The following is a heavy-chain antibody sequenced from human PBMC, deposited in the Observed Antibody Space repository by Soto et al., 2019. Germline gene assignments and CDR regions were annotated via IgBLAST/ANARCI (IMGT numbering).Heavy chain of an antibody. V-gene: IGHV1-69*01. J-gene: IGHJ6*02. CDR1: GGTFSSYA. Sequence: QVQLVQSGAEVKKPGSSVKVSCTASGGTFSSYAISWVRQAPGQGLEWMGGIIPIFGTANYAQKFQGRVTITADESTSTGYMELSSLRPEDTAVYYCAGGPGVYAYYYCYGMDVWGQGTTVTVSS. CDR2: IIPIFGTA. D-gene: IGHD2-8*01. CDR3: AGGPGVYAYYYCYGMDV.